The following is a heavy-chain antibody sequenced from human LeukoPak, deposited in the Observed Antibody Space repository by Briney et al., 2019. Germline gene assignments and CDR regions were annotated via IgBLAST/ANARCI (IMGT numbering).Heavy chain of an antibody. Sequence: PSETLSLTCTVSGGSISSYYWSWVRQPPGKGLEWSGYIYYSGSTNYNPSLKSRVTISLDTSKNQFSLNLSSVTAADTAVYYCARLNWVPGSTWPKIDSWGQGTLATVSS. CDR2: IYYSGST. CDR1: GGSISSYY. D-gene: IGHD6-13*01. V-gene: IGHV4-59*08. CDR3: ARLNWVPGSTWPKIDS. J-gene: IGHJ4*02.